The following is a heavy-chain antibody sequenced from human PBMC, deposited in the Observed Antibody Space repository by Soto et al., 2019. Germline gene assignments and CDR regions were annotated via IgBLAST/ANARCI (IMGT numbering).Heavy chain of an antibody. CDR3: ARFTTTYYDILTGPFDY. D-gene: IGHD3-9*01. Sequence: SETLSLTRTVSGGSISSSSDYWGWIRQPPGKGLEWIGSIYYSGSTYYNPSLKSRVTISVDTSKNQFSLKLSSVTAADTAVYYCARFTTTYYDILTGPFDYWGQGTLVTVSS. CDR2: IYYSGST. J-gene: IGHJ4*02. V-gene: IGHV4-39*01. CDR1: GGSISSSSDY.